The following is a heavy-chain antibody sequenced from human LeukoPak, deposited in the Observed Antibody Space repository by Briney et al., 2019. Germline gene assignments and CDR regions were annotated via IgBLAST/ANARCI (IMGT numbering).Heavy chain of an antibody. J-gene: IGHJ4*02. Sequence: SETLCLTCTVSGGSISSSSYYWGWIRQPPGKGLEWIGSIYYSGSTYYNPSLKSRVTISVDTSKNQFSLKLSSVTAADTAVYYCARQQPSVDYWGQGTLVTVSS. CDR3: ARQQPSVDY. D-gene: IGHD3-3*01. CDR2: IYYSGST. V-gene: IGHV4-39*01. CDR1: GGSISSSSYY.